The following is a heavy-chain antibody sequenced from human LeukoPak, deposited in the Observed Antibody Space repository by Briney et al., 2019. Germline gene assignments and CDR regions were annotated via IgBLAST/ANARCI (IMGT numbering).Heavy chain of an antibody. CDR2: ISSDGSST. CDR3: AKADRGWGVITKD. D-gene: IGHD3-10*01. J-gene: IGHJ4*02. CDR1: GFTFSSHW. V-gene: IGHV3-74*01. Sequence: QPGGSLRLSCAASGFTFSSHWMHWVRQAPGKGLVWVTRISSDGSSTRYADSVKGRFTISRDNSKKTLYLQMNSLRAEDTAVYYCAKADRGWGVITKDWGQGTLVTVSS.